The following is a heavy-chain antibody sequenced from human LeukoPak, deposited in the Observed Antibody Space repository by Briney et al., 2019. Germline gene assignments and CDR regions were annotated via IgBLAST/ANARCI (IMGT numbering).Heavy chain of an antibody. CDR3: ARGRRPSSGYYSVGDAFDI. CDR2: IYYSGST. J-gene: IGHJ3*02. V-gene: IGHV4-31*03. D-gene: IGHD3-22*01. CDR1: GGSISSGGYY. Sequence: SETLSLTCTVSGGSISSGGYYWSWIRQHPGKGLEWLGYIYYSGSTYYNPSLKSRVTISVATSKNQFSLKLSSVTAADTAVYYCARGRRPSSGYYSVGDAFDIWGQGTMVTVSS.